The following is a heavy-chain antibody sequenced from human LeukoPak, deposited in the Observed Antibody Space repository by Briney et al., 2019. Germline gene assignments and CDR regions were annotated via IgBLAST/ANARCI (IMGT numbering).Heavy chain of an antibody. D-gene: IGHD3-22*01. V-gene: IGHV3-23*01. CDR1: GFTFSSYA. CDR2: ITGSGSST. CDR3: AKKVGTMIVVVITSSSYFDY. J-gene: IGHJ4*02. Sequence: GGSLRLSCAASGFTFSSYAMSWVRQAPGKGLEWVSAITGSGSSTYYADSVKGRFTISRDNSKNTLHLQMNSLRAEDTAVYYCAKKVGTMIVVVITSSSYFDYWGQGTLVTVSS.